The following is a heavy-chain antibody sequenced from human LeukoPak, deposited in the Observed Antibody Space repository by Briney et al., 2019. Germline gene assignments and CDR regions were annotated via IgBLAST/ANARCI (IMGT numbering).Heavy chain of an antibody. V-gene: IGHV1-2*02. J-gene: IGHJ4*02. Sequence: ASVKVSCKASGYTFTAYYVHWVRQAPGQGLEWMGWISPESGGTIYAQKFQGRVTMTRDTSISTAYMELSRLRSDDTAVYYCASHCSSTSCLEQDGYWGQGTLVTVSS. D-gene: IGHD2-2*01. CDR2: ISPESGGT. CDR3: ASHCSSTSCLEQDGY. CDR1: GYTFTAYY.